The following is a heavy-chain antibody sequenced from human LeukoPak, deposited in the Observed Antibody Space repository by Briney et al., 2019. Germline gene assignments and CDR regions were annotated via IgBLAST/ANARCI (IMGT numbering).Heavy chain of an antibody. D-gene: IGHD5-24*01. CDR1: GGSISSGGYY. V-gene: IGHV4-31*03. CDR2: IYYSGST. CDR3: ARGLRRDGYPEYFDY. Sequence: SETLSLTCTVSGGSISSGGYYWRWIRQHPGKGLEWIGYIYYSGSTYYNPSLKSRVTISVDTSKNQFSLKLSSVTAADTAVYYCARGLRRDGYPEYFDYWGQGTLVTVSS. J-gene: IGHJ4*02.